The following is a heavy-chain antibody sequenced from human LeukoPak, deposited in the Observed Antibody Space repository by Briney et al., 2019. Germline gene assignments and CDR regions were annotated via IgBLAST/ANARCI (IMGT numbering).Heavy chain of an antibody. D-gene: IGHD2-21*01. CDR1: GFTFSNYE. J-gene: IGHJ4*02. CDR3: AREASHCGGDCYDY. V-gene: IGHV3-48*03. CDR2: ISSSGSSI. Sequence: PGGSLRLSCAASGFTFSNYEMNWVRQAPGKGLEWVSYISSSGSSIYYADSVKGRFTISRDNAKNSLYLQMNSLRAEDTAIYYCAREASHCGGDCYDYWGQGTLVTVSS.